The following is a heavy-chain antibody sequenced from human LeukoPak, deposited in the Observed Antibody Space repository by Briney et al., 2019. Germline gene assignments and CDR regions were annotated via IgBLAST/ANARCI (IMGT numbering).Heavy chain of an antibody. CDR2: INPSGGST. J-gene: IGHJ4*02. Sequence: ASVRVSCKASGGTFSSYAISWVRQAPGQGLEWMGIINPSGGSTSYAQKFQGRVTMTRDTSTTTVYMELSSLRSEDTAVYYCARGVGALLSSGGDYWGQGTLVTVSS. D-gene: IGHD3-10*02. CDR3: ARGVGALLSSGGDY. CDR1: GGTFSSYA. V-gene: IGHV1-46*01.